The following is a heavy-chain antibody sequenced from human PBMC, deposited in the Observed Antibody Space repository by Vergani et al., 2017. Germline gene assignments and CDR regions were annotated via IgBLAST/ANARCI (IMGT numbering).Heavy chain of an antibody. CDR2: IRYDGSNP. Sequence: QEQLLQSGGGVVQPGGYLRLSCIGSGYTFGHFDMHWVRQAPGKGLAWVAFIRYDGSNPQYIDSVKGRFTISRDNSKDTLFLQMNGLRPEDTGTYFGAKKGGSLYYYGVDVWGQGTTITVSS. D-gene: IGHD1-26*01. V-gene: IGHV3-30*02. J-gene: IGHJ6*02. CDR3: AKKGGSLYYYGVDV. CDR1: GYTFGHFD.